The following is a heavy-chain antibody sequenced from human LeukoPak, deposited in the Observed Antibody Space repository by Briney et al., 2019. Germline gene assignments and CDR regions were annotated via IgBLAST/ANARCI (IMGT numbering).Heavy chain of an antibody. CDR1: GGSFSGYY. D-gene: IGHD6-19*01. CDR3: ARSVGVAGINY. J-gene: IGHJ4*02. V-gene: IGHV4-34*01. CDR2: INHSGST. Sequence: SETLSLTCAVYGGSFSGYYWSWIRQPPGKGLEWIGEINHSGSTNYNPSLKSRVTISVDTSKNQFSLRLSSVTAADTAVYYCARSVGVAGINYWGQGTLVTVSS.